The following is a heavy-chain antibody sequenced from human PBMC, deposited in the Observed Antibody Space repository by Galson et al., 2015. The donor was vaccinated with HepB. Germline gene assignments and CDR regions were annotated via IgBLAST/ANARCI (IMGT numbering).Heavy chain of an antibody. V-gene: IGHV1-18*01. D-gene: IGHD5-18*01. J-gene: IGHJ5*02. Sequence: SVKVSCKASGYSFTQYGIGWVRQAPGHGLEWMGWTSGYSRDTNYAQKFQGRITMTSDTSTTTVYMELRSLRSDDTAVYYCARGRYGASAPDLWGQGTLVTVSS. CDR3: ARGRYGASAPDL. CDR1: GYSFTQYG. CDR2: TSGYSRDT.